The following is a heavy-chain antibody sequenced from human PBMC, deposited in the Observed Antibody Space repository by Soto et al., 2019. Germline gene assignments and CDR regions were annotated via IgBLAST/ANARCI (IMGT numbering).Heavy chain of an antibody. Sequence: PGGSLRLSCAASGFTFSLYAMHWVRQAPGRGLEWVAVIWSDGSNKYYADSVKGRFTISRDNSKNTLYLQMNSLRAEDTAVYYCARYYYDSSGYYPLWGQGTLVTVSS. J-gene: IGHJ4*02. CDR1: GFTFSLYA. V-gene: IGHV3-33*08. CDR3: ARYYYDSSGYYPL. CDR2: IWSDGSNK. D-gene: IGHD3-22*01.